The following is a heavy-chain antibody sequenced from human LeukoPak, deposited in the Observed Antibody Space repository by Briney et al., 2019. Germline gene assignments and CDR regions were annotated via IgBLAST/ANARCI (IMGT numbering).Heavy chain of an antibody. J-gene: IGHJ4*02. D-gene: IGHD1-1*01. CDR2: ISGSAGST. CDR3: AKDRTTAWNCFDS. Sequence: PGGSLRLSCATSGFTFSTYAMYWVRQAPGKGLEWVSSISGSAGSTYYADSVKGRFTISRDNSKNTLYLQTNSLSAEDTALYYCAKDRTTAWNCFDSWGQGTLVTVSS. V-gene: IGHV3-23*01. CDR1: GFTFSTYA.